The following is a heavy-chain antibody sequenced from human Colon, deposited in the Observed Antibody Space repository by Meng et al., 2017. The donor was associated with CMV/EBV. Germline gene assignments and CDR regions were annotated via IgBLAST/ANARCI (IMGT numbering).Heavy chain of an antibody. CDR1: GGTVSSNA. CDR3: ATRLRVRLYGMDV. D-gene: IGHD3-10*01. Sequence: KSSGGTVSSNASSRMRKAPGQGLEWMGGIIPKWDSATYAQRFQGRVTITEDKSTSTAYMELTGLRSEDSAIYYCATRLRVRLYGMDVWGQGTTVTVSS. V-gene: IGHV1-69*06. J-gene: IGHJ6*02. CDR2: IIPKWDSA.